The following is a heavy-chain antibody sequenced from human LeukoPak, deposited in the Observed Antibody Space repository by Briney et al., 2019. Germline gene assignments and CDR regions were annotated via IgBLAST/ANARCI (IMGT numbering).Heavy chain of an antibody. J-gene: IGHJ4*02. V-gene: IGHV4-31*03. CDR2: IYYSGST. Sequence: SQTLSLTCTVSGGSISSGGYYWSWIRQHPGKGLEWIGYIYYSGSTYYNPSLKSRVTISVDTSKNQFSLKLSSVTAADMAVYYCASSAVNPRDLDYWGQGTLVTVSS. CDR3: ASSAVNPRDLDY. D-gene: IGHD1-14*01. CDR1: GGSISSGGYY.